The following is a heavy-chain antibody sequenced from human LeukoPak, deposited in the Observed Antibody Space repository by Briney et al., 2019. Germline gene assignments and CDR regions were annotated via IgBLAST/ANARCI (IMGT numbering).Heavy chain of an antibody. Sequence: GGSVTLSCSASGFTFSSYAMHWLRPAPGKGLVGVAVISYDRSNKYYADPVTGRFTISRDNSKNTLYLQMNNLRAEDRAVYYCASGFAELLSSWGQRTLVTVSS. D-gene: IGHD3-10*01. CDR1: GFTFSSYA. CDR2: ISYDRSNK. V-gene: IGHV3-30*04. CDR3: ASGFAELLSS. J-gene: IGHJ4*02.